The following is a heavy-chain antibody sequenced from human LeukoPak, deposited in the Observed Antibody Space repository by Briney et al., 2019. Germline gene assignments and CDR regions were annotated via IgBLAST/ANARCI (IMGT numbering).Heavy chain of an antibody. CDR2: INSDGSST. D-gene: IGHD3-22*01. J-gene: IGHJ4*02. CDR1: GFTFSSYW. Sequence: GGSLRLSRAASGFTFSSYWMHWVRQAPGKGLVWVSRINSDGSSTSYADSVKGRFTISRDNAKNTLYLQMNSLRAEDTAVYYCARRPLAYEYYFDYWGQGTLVTVSS. CDR3: ARRPLAYEYYFDY. V-gene: IGHV3-74*01.